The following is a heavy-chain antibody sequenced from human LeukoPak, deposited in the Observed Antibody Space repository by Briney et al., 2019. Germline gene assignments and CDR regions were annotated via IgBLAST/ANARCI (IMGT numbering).Heavy chain of an antibody. CDR3: ARDGGYIVATITEMDY. J-gene: IGHJ4*02. CDR1: GGSFSGYY. V-gene: IGHV4-34*01. Sequence: SETLSLTCAVYGGSFSGYYWSWIRQPPGKGLEWIGEINHSGSTNYNPSLKSRVTISVDTSKNQFSLKLSSVTAADTAVYYCARDGGYIVATITEMDYWGQGTLVTVSS. CDR2: INHSGST. D-gene: IGHD5-12*01.